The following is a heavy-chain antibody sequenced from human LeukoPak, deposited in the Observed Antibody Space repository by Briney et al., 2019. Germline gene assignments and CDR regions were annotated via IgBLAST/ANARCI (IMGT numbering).Heavy chain of an antibody. Sequence: GRSLRLSCAASGFPFSSYAMHWLRQAPGKGLEWVAVIWFDGGKIYYADSVKGRFTISRDNSKNTVYLQMNSLRVEDTAVYHCARDFTNIRGGGYFDNWGQGTPVTVSS. V-gene: IGHV3-33*01. CDR2: IWFDGGKI. CDR1: GFPFSSYA. J-gene: IGHJ4*02. D-gene: IGHD2/OR15-2a*01. CDR3: ARDFTNIRGGGYFDN.